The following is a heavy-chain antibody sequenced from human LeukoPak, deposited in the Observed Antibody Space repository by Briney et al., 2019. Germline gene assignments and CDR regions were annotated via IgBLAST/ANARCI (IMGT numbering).Heavy chain of an antibody. CDR1: GGSFRGYY. J-gene: IGHJ5*02. CDR2: INHSGST. V-gene: IGHV4-34*01. CDR3: ARVGGSYYLGHWFDP. D-gene: IGHD1-26*01. Sequence: SETLSLTCAVYGGSFRGYYWSWIRQPPGKGLEWIGEINHSGSTNYNPSLKSRVTISVDTSKNQFSLKLSSVTAEDTAVYYCARVGGSYYLGHWFDPWGQGTLVTVSS.